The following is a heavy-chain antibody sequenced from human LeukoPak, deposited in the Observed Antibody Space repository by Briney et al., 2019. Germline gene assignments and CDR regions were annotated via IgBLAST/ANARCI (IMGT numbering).Heavy chain of an antibody. CDR1: GFTFNTFS. V-gene: IGHV3-48*04. D-gene: IGHD6-13*01. J-gene: IGHJ3*02. Sequence: GGSLRLSCAASGFTFNTFSMNWVRQAPGKGLEWVSYISSRGETIYYEDSVRGRFTISRDNAQNSLYLQMNSLRVEDTSVYYCAREQQQLATPRDAFDIWGQGTMVTVSS. CDR3: AREQQQLATPRDAFDI. CDR2: ISSRGETI.